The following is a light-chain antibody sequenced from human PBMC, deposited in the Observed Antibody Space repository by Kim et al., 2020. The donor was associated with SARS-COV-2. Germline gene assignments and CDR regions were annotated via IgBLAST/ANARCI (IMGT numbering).Light chain of an antibody. Sequence: GQSRTISCTGTSSAVGSYNYVSWYQQHPGKAPKLMIYEVSKRPSGVPDRFSGSKSGNTASLTVSGLQAEDEADYYCSSYAGSNNVVFGGGTQLTVL. J-gene: IGLJ2*01. CDR3: SSYAGSNNVV. CDR1: SSAVGSYNY. CDR2: EVS. V-gene: IGLV2-8*01.